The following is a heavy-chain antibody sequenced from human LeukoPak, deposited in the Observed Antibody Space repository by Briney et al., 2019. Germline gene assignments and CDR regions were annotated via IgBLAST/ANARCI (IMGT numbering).Heavy chain of an antibody. V-gene: IGHV4-34*01. CDR1: GGSFSGYY. D-gene: IGHD5-12*01. J-gene: IGHJ6*03. Sequence: SETLSLTSAVYGGSFSGYYWSWIRQPPGKGLEWIGEINHSGSTNYNPSLKSRVTISVDTSKNQFSLKLSSVTAADTAVYYCAREGRYSGYDSTAYYYYYMDVWGKGTTVTVSS. CDR3: AREGRYSGYDSTAYYYYYMDV. CDR2: INHSGST.